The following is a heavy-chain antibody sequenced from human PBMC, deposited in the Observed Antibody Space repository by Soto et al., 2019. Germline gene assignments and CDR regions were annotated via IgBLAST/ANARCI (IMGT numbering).Heavy chain of an antibody. V-gene: IGHV1-3*01. CDR2: INVSGGST. CDR3: ARGVYYDSSGYLF. Sequence: ASVKVSCKASGYIFSKYAIHWVRQAPGQKLEWMGRINVSGGSTKYAQKFQGRVTMTRDTSTSTVYMELSSLRSEDTAVYYCARGVYYDSSGYLFWGQGTLVTVSS. J-gene: IGHJ4*02. CDR1: GYIFSKYA. D-gene: IGHD3-22*01.